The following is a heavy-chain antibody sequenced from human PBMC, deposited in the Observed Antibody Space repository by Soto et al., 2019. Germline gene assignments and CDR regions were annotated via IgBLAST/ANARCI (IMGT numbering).Heavy chain of an antibody. CDR2: IYPDGRT. CDR1: GFTVSNDY. J-gene: IGHJ4*02. V-gene: IGHV3-53*01. D-gene: IGHD2-15*01. Sequence: EVQVVESGGGLIQPGGSLRLSCAASGFTVSNDYMNWVRQAPGRGLEWVSLIYPDGRTYYADSVKGRFTISRDNSENKMFLQMNTVRDEDTAVYFCARQTDDGYCLPNSCPLDYWGQGTLVTVSS. CDR3: ARQTDDGYCLPNSCPLDY.